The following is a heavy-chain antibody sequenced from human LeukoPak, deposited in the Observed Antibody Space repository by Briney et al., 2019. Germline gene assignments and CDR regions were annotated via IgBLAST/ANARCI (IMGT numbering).Heavy chain of an antibody. J-gene: IGHJ5*02. V-gene: IGHV4-39*01. Sequence: PSETLSLTCTVSGGSISSSSYYWGWIRQPPGKVLEWIGSIYYSGSTYYNPSLKSRVTISVDTSKNQFSLKLSSVTAADTAVYYCARRVDYYGSGSQNWFDPWGQGTLVTVSS. CDR1: GGSISSSSYY. D-gene: IGHD3-10*01. CDR2: IYYSGST. CDR3: ARRVDYYGSGSQNWFDP.